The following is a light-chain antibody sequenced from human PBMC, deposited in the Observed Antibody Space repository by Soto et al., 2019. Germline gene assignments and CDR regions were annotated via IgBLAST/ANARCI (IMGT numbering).Light chain of an antibody. J-gene: IGKJ4*01. CDR3: QQSGTSPLT. V-gene: IGKV3-20*01. Sequence: EIVLTQSPGTLSLSPGERATLSCRASQSTDPNSLAWYQQKPGQAPRLLIYGASSRATGIPDRFSGSGSGTDFTLTISRLEPEDFAVYYCQQSGTSPLTFGGGTKVEIK. CDR2: GAS. CDR1: QSTDPNS.